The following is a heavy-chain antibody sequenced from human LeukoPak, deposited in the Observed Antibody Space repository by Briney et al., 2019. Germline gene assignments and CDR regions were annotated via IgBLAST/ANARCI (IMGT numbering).Heavy chain of an antibody. V-gene: IGHV3-66*01. CDR3: ARAVIVGATNFDY. Sequence: PGGSLRLSCAASGFTVSSNYMSWVRQAPGKGLEWVSVIYSGGSTYYADSVKGRFTISRDNSKNTLYLQMNSLRAEDTAVYYCARAVIVGATNFDYWGQGTLVTVPS. CDR2: IYSGGST. CDR1: GFTVSSNY. D-gene: IGHD1-26*01. J-gene: IGHJ4*02.